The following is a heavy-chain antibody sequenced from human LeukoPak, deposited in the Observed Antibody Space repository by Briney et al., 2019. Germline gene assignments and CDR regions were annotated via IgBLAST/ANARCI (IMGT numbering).Heavy chain of an antibody. CDR2: INSDGSTI. V-gene: IGHV3-74*01. J-gene: IGHJ6*04. D-gene: IGHD6-19*01. CDR3: ATTPRSVAGSRIGYYYGMDV. CDR1: GFTFSRYW. Sequence: GGSLRLSCAVSGFTFSRYWMHWVRQAPGKGLVGASRINSDGSTITYADSVKGRFTISRDNAKNTLFLQMNSLRAEDTAVYYCATTPRSVAGSRIGYYYGMDVWGKGTTVTVSS.